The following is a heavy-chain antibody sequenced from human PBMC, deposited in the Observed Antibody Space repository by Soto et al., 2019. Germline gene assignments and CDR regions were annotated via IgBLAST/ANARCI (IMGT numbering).Heavy chain of an antibody. J-gene: IGHJ6*01. CDR3: ASFLRAGVGELGSYYGMDV. CDR1: GFTFSSYG. Sequence: QVQLVESGGGVVQPGRSLRLSCAASGFTFSSYGMHWVRQAPGKGLEWVAVISYDGSNKYYADSVKGRFTISRDNSKNTLYLQMNSLRAEDTAVYYCASFLRAGVGELGSYYGMDVW. D-gene: IGHD3-10*01. CDR2: ISYDGSNK. V-gene: IGHV3-30*03.